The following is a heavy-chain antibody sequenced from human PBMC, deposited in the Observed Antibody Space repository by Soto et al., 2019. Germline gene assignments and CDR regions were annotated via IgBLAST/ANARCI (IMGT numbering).Heavy chain of an antibody. CDR3: ARVDDDWTDAFDI. CDR2: ISSSSSYI. V-gene: IGHV3-21*01. CDR1: GFTFSSYS. Sequence: LRLSCAASGFTFSSYSMNWVRQAPGKGLEWVSSISSSSSYIYYADSVKGRFTISRDNAKNSLYLQMNSLRAEDTAVYYCARVDDDWTDAFDIWGQGTMVTVSS. D-gene: IGHD3-9*01. J-gene: IGHJ3*02.